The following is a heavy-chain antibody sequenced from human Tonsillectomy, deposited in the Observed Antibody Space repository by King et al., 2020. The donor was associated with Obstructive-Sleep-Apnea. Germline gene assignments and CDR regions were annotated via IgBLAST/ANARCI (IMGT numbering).Heavy chain of an antibody. J-gene: IGHJ4*02. CDR2: IIPILGIA. CDR3: ARGSVGDLAYKFDY. CDR1: GGTFSSYA. Sequence: VQLVQSGAEVKKPGSSVKVSCKASGGTFSSYAISWVRQAPGQGLEWMGRIIPILGIANYAQKFQGRVTITADKSTSTAYMELSSLGSEDTAVYYCARGSVGDLAYKFDYWGQGTLVTVSS. D-gene: IGHD2-21*02. V-gene: IGHV1-69*04.